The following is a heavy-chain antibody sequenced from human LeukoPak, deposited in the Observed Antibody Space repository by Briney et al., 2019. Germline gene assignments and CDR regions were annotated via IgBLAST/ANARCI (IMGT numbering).Heavy chain of an antibody. D-gene: IGHD6-19*01. V-gene: IGHV4-39*07. CDR1: GGSISSSSYY. CDR2: IYYSGST. Sequence: SETLSLTCTVSGGSISSSSYYWGWIRQPPGTGLEWIGSIYYSGSTYYNPSLKSRVTISVDTSKNQFSLKLSSVTAADTAVYYCARVTDSSGWYYFDYWGQGTLVTVSS. CDR3: ARVTDSSGWYYFDY. J-gene: IGHJ4*02.